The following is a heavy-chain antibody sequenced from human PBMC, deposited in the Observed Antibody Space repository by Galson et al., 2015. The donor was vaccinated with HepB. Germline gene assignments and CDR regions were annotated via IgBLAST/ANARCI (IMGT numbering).Heavy chain of an antibody. CDR2: ISISGWIT. J-gene: IGHJ4*02. Sequence: SLRLSCAASGFSFSISAMTCVPQAPGRGLDWISGISISGWITYYADSVKGRFTISRDNSKNTVFLQMNSLRAADTAVYYCAKEAVPNDYWGQGTLVTVSS. CDR1: GFSFSISA. V-gene: IGHV3-23*01. CDR3: AKEAVPNDY.